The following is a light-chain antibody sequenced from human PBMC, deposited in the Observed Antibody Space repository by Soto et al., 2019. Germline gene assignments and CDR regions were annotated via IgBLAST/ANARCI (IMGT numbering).Light chain of an antibody. CDR2: EVS. V-gene: IGLV2-8*01. CDR3: SSHGYGNSIR. Sequence: QSALTQPPSASGSPGQSVPISCTGTSSDVGGHNSVSWYQQHPGKAPKLIIYEVSKRPSGVSDRFSGSKSGNTASLTVSGLQAEDEAHYYCSSHGYGNSIRFGGGTKVTVL. J-gene: IGLJ2*01. CDR1: SSDVGGHNS.